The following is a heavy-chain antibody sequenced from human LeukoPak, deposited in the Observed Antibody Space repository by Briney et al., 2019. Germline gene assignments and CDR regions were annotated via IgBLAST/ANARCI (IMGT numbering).Heavy chain of an antibody. V-gene: IGHV3-21*01. D-gene: IGHD3-10*01. CDR3: AGVLLWFGEGDAFDI. CDR2: ISSSSSYI. J-gene: IGHJ3*02. CDR1: GFTFSSYS. Sequence: GGSLRLSCVASGFTFSSYSMNWVRQAPGKGLEWVSSISSSSSYIYYADSVKGRFTISRDNAKNSLYLQMNSLRAEDTAVYYCAGVLLWFGEGDAFDIWGQGTMVTVSS.